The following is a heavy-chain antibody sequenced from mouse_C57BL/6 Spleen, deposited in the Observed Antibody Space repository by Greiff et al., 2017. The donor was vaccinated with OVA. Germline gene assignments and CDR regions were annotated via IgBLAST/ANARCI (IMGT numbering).Heavy chain of an antibody. J-gene: IGHJ1*03. CDR2: IHPNSGST. CDR1: GYTFTSYW. D-gene: IGHD1-1*01. V-gene: IGHV1-64*01. Sequence: VQLQQPGAELVKPGASVKLSCKASGYTFTSYWMHWVKQRPGQGLEWIGMIHPNSGSTNYNEKFKGKATLTADKSSSTAYMELRSLTSEDSAVYFCARHYGSSYWYFDVWGTGTTVTVSS. CDR3: ARHYGSSYWYFDV.